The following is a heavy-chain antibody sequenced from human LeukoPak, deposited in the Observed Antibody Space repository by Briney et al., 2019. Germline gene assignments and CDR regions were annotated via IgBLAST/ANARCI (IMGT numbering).Heavy chain of an antibody. CDR1: GYSISSGYY. Sequence: PSETLSLTCTVSGYSISSGYYWGWIRQPPGKGLEWIGSIYHSGSTYYNPSLKSRVTISVDTSKNQFSLKLSSATAADTAVYYCTRTSIRTIGDSSWAYWGQGTLVTVSS. CDR3: TRTSIRTIGDSSWAY. D-gene: IGHD6-13*01. J-gene: IGHJ4*02. CDR2: IYHSGST. V-gene: IGHV4-38-2*02.